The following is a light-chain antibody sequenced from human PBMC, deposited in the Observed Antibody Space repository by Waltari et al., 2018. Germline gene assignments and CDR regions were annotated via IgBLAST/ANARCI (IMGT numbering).Light chain of an antibody. J-gene: IGKJ1*01. CDR2: DAS. CDR3: QQRDNWPWT. V-gene: IGKV3-11*01. Sequence: DIVLTQSPATVSLSPGERATLSCRTSQSVSSFVAGYHQKPGQPPRLLIADASNRASGISDRITASGSGLDFTLTISSLEPEDVGVYYCQQRDNWPWTFGQGTKVEIK. CDR1: QSVSSF.